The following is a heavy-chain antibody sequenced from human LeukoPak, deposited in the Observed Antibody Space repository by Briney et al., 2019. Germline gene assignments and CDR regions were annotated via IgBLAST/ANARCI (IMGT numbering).Heavy chain of an antibody. J-gene: IGHJ5*02. V-gene: IGHV1-46*03. D-gene: IGHD3-10*01. Sequence: GASVKVSCKAPGYTFTSYYMHWVRQAPGQGLEWMGIINPSGGSTSYAQKFKGRFTMTRDKSTSTVYMELSSLRSEDTAVYYCARESRKKYGSGSPGWFDPWGQGTLVTVSS. CDR3: ARESRKKYGSGSPGWFDP. CDR1: GYTFTSYY. CDR2: INPSGGST.